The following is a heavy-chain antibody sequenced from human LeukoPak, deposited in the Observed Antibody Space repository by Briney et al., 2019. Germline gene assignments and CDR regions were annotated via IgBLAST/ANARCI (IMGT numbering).Heavy chain of an antibody. V-gene: IGHV3-30*02. Sequence: GGSLRLSCAASGFTFSSYSMNWVRRAPGKGLEWVAFIRHDGSIKYYADSVKGRFTISRDNSKNTLYLQMNSLRPEDTAVYSCAKLLFWSDYNDVFDIWGQGTMVIVSS. CDR1: GFTFSSYS. J-gene: IGHJ3*02. CDR2: IRHDGSIK. D-gene: IGHD3-3*01. CDR3: AKLLFWSDYNDVFDI.